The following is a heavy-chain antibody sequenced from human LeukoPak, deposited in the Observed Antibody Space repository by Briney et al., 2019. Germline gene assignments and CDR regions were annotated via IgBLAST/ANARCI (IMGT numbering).Heavy chain of an antibody. J-gene: IGHJ4*02. Sequence: ASVKVSCKASGGTFSSYAISWVRQAPGQGLEWMGGIIPIFGTANYAQKFQGRVTITADESTSTAYMELSSLRPEDTAVYYCAREASSYGSGSYFFDYWGQGTLVTVSS. CDR1: GGTFSSYA. CDR3: AREASSYGSGSYFFDY. D-gene: IGHD3-10*01. CDR2: IIPIFGTA. V-gene: IGHV1-69*01.